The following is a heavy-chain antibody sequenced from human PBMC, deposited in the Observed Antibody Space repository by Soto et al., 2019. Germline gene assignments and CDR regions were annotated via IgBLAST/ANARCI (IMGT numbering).Heavy chain of an antibody. V-gene: IGHV3-30*18. Sequence: GGSLRLSCAASGFTFSSYGMHWVRQAPGKGLEWVAVISYDGSNKYYADSVKGRFTISRDNSKNTLYLQMNSLRAEDTAVYYCAKDGVYLLSYYYYYMDVWGKGTTVTVSS. D-gene: IGHD3-16*01. J-gene: IGHJ6*03. CDR1: GFTFSSYG. CDR2: ISYDGSNK. CDR3: AKDGVYLLSYYYYYMDV.